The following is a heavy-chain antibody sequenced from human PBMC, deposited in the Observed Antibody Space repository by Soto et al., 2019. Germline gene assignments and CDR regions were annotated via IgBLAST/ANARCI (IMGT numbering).Heavy chain of an antibody. J-gene: IGHJ4*02. CDR1: GFTFSSYA. CDR2: ISGSGGST. V-gene: IGHV3-23*01. CDR3: AKEGPTYYYDSSGYYYLDF. D-gene: IGHD3-22*01. Sequence: GGSLRLSCAASGFTFSSYAMSWVRQAPGKGLEWVSAISGSGGSTYYADSVKGRFTISRDNSKNTLYLQMNSLRAEDTAVYYCAKEGPTYYYDSSGYYYLDFWGQGTLVTVSS.